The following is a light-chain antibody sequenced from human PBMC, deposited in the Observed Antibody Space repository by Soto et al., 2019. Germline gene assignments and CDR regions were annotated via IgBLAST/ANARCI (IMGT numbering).Light chain of an antibody. CDR3: QSYDSTLSLSAL. Sequence: QSVLTQPPSVSGAPGQRVIISCTGSSSNIGAGYDVHWYQQLPGRAPKLLIYGNTNRPSGVPDRFSGSRSGTSASLAISGLQAEDEADYYCQSYDSTLSLSALFGGGTKLTVL. V-gene: IGLV1-40*01. CDR1: SSNIGAGYD. J-gene: IGLJ2*01. CDR2: GNT.